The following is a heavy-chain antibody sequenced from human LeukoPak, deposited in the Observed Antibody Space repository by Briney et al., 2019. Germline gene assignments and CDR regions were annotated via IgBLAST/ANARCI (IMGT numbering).Heavy chain of an antibody. CDR3: AREAACYFDY. V-gene: IGHV3-48*03. J-gene: IGHJ4*02. CDR2: ISRSGSTI. CDR1: GFXFSNYE. Sequence: GGSLRLSCAASGFXFSNYEINWVRQAPGKGLEWVSYISRSGSTIYYADSVKGRFTISRDNVKNSLYLQMNSLRAEDTAVYYCAREAACYFDYWGQGTLVTVSS.